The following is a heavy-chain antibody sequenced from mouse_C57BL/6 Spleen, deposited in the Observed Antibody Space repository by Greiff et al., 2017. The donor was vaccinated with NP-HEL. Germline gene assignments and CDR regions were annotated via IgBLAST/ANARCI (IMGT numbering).Heavy chain of an antibody. CDR3: ARKEYYGSSYYFDY. D-gene: IGHD1-1*01. V-gene: IGHV2-9-1*01. J-gene: IGHJ2*01. CDR1: GFSLTSYA. Sequence: VKLMESGPGLVAPSQSLSITCTVSGFSLTSYAISWVRQPPGKGLEWLGVIWTGGGTNYNSAFKSRLSISKDNSKSQVFLKMNSLQTDDTARYYCARKEYYGSSYYFDYWGQGTTLTVSS. CDR2: IWTGGGT.